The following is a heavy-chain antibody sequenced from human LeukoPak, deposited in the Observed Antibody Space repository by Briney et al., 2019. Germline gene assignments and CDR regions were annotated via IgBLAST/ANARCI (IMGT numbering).Heavy chain of an antibody. Sequence: ASVKVSCKASGGTFSSYTISWVRQAPGQGLEWMGRIIPILGIANYAQKFQGRVTITADKSTSTAYMGLSSLRSEDTAVYYCARDGREPQEYYYYMDVWSKGTTVTVSS. CDR1: GGTFSSYT. CDR3: ARDGREPQEYYYYMDV. J-gene: IGHJ6*03. D-gene: IGHD1-26*01. CDR2: IIPILGIA. V-gene: IGHV1-69*04.